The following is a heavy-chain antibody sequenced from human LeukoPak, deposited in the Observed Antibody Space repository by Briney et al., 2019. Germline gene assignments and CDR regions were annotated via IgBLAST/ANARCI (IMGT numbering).Heavy chain of an antibody. D-gene: IGHD3-22*01. V-gene: IGHV1-24*01. J-gene: IGHJ5*02. CDR3: ATDKGGYYNWFDP. CDR1: GYTLTELS. Sequence: ASVKVSCKVSGYTLTELSMHWVRQAPGKGLEWMGGFDPEDGETIYAQKFQGKVTMTEDTSTDTAYMELSSLRSEDTAVYYCATDKGGYYNWFDPWGQGTLVTVSS. CDR2: FDPEDGET.